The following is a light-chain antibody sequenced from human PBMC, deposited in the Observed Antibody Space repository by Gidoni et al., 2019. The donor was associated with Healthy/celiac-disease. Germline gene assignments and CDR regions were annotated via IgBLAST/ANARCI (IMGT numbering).Light chain of an antibody. CDR1: QSVSSSY. J-gene: IGKJ1*01. Sequence: EFVLTQSPGTLSLSPGERAILSCRASQSVSSSYLAWYQQKPGQAPRLLIHGASSRATGIPDRFSGSGSGTDFTLTISRLEPEDFAVYYCQQYGSSRTFGQGTKVEIK. CDR3: QQYGSSRT. V-gene: IGKV3-20*01. CDR2: GAS.